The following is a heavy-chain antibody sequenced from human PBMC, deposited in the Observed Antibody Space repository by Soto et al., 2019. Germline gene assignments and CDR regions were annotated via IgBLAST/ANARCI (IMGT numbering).Heavy chain of an antibody. J-gene: IGHJ4*02. V-gene: IGHV1-8*01. CDR3: ARGQHYDFWRGYYTY. CDR2: MNPNSGNA. D-gene: IGHD3-3*01. Sequence: ASVKVSCKASGYTFTSYDINWVRQATGQGLEWMGWMNPNSGNAGYAQKFQGRVTMTRNTSISTAYMELSSLRSEDTAVYYCARGQHYDFWRGYYTYWGRGTLVTVSS. CDR1: GYTFTSYD.